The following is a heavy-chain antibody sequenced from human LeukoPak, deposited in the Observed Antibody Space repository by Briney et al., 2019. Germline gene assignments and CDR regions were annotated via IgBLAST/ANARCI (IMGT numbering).Heavy chain of an antibody. CDR3: ARRESGGSIDY. V-gene: IGHV5-51*01. Sequence: GESLKISCKGSGYSFTNYWIGWVRQVPGKGLEWMGIIYPGDSDTRYSPSLQGQITISVDKSIATAYLQWSSLKASDTAIYYCARRESGGSIDYWGHGTLVTASS. D-gene: IGHD2-15*01. CDR2: IYPGDSDT. CDR1: GYSFTNYW. J-gene: IGHJ4*01.